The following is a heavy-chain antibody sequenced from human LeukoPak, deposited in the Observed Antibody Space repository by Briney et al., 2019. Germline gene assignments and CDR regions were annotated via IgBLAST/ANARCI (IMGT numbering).Heavy chain of an antibody. V-gene: IGHV4-59*08. CDR1: GGSISSYY. CDR2: IYYSGST. CDR3: ARNSAAAGWSPLYYYYGMDV. J-gene: IGHJ6*02. Sequence: SETLSLTCTVSGGSISSYYWSWIRQPPGKGLEWIGYIYYSGSTNYNPSLKSRVTISVDTSKNQFSLKLSSATAADTAVYYCARNSAAAGWSPLYYYYGMDVWGQGTTVTVSS. D-gene: IGHD6-13*01.